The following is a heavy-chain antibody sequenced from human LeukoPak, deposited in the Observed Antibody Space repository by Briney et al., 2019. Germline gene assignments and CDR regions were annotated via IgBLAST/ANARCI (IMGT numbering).Heavy chain of an antibody. J-gene: IGHJ4*02. CDR2: IYTSGST. V-gene: IGHV4-4*07. CDR1: GGSISSNY. CDR3: AGGPLYDWNYFDY. D-gene: IGHD1-20*01. Sequence: SETLSLTCTVSGGSISSNYWSWIRQPAGKKLEWIGRIYTSGSTNYNPSLKSRVTMSVDTSKNQFSVRLSSVTAADTAVYYCAGGPLYDWNYFDYWGQGTLVTVSS.